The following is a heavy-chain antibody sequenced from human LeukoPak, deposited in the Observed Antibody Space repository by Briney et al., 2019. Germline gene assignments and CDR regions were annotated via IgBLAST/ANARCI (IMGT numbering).Heavy chain of an antibody. J-gene: IGHJ4*02. Sequence: GGSLRLSCAASGFTFSTAWMSWVRQAPGKGLEWVAVIAYDTSNKYYADSVKGRFTISRDNSKNTLYLQMNSLRAEDTAVYHCARDSGWELLRGPFDYWGQGTLVTVSS. CDR1: GFTFSTAW. V-gene: IGHV3-30-3*01. CDR2: IAYDTSNK. CDR3: ARDSGWELLRGPFDY. D-gene: IGHD1-26*01.